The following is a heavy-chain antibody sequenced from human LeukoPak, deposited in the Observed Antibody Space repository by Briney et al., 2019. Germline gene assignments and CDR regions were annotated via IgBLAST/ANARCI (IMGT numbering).Heavy chain of an antibody. V-gene: IGHV1-18*01. J-gene: IGHJ4*02. Sequence: ASVKVSCMASGYTFTSYGISWVRPAPGQGVEWMGWISAYNGNTNYAQKLQGRVTMTTDTSTRTPYMELRSLRSDDTGVYYCARPSIYCSVGSCYPYYFDYWGQGTLVTVSS. D-gene: IGHD2-15*01. CDR1: GYTFTSYG. CDR3: ARPSIYCSVGSCYPYYFDY. CDR2: ISAYNGNT.